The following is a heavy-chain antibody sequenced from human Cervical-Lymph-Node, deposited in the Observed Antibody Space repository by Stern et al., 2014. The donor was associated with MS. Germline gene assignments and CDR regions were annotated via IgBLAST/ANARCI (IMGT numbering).Heavy chain of an antibody. CDR1: QLNFRSYA. D-gene: IGHD2-2*01. CDR3: DASDY. Sequence: EDQLVESGGGLVQPGESLRLSCVVSQLNFRSYAMSWARQAPGKGLEWVSTISDSGADTFYADSVKGRFTISRDNSKNTLYLHMHSLRVEDSAMYYCDASDYWGQGTLVTVSS. V-gene: IGHV3-23*04. CDR2: ISDSGADT. J-gene: IGHJ4*02.